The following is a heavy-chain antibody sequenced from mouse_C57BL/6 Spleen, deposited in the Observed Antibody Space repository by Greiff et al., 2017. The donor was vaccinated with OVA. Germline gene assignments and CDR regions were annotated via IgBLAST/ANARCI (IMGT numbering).Heavy chain of an antibody. CDR1: GYTFTSYT. J-gene: IGHJ1*03. Sequence: QVHVKQSGAELARPGASVKMSCKASGYTFTSYTMHWVKQRPGQGLEWIGYINPSSGYTKYNQKFKDKATLTADKSSSTAYMQLSSLTSEDSAVYYCAREAGTRWYFDVWGTGTTVTVSS. CDR2: INPSSGYT. V-gene: IGHV1-4*01. D-gene: IGHD4-1*01. CDR3: AREAGTRWYFDV.